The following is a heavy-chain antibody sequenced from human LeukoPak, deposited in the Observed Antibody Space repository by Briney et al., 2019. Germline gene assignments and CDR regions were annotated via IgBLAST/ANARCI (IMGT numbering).Heavy chain of an antibody. CDR2: IRYDGSNK. Sequence: GGSLRLSCAASGFTFSSYGMHWVRQAPGKGLEWVAFIRYDGSNKYYADSVKGRFTISRDNSKNTLYLQMNSLRAEDTAVYYCAKRGEGVSNRWYMNNWFDPWGQGTRVTVSS. J-gene: IGHJ5*02. D-gene: IGHD6-13*01. CDR1: GFTFSSYG. CDR3: AKRGEGVSNRWYMNNWFDP. V-gene: IGHV3-30*02.